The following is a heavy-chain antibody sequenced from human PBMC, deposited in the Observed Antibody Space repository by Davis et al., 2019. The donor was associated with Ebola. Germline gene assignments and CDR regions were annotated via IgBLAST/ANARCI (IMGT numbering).Heavy chain of an antibody. CDR2: ISYDGSNK. V-gene: IGHV3-30*03. CDR3: ARSGLSFGVVKYHYGMDA. Sequence: GESLKISCAASGFTFSDYYMSWVRQAPGKGLEWVAVISYDGSNKYYADSVKGRFTISRDNSKKTMYLQMNSLRGEDTAVYYCARSGLSFGVVKYHYGMDAWGKGTTVTVSS. CDR1: GFTFSDYY. D-gene: IGHD3-3*01. J-gene: IGHJ6*04.